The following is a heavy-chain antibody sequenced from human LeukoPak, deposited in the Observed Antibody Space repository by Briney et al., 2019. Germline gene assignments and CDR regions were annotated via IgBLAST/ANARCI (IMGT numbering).Heavy chain of an antibody. CDR3: ATYTHWVAGDV. Sequence: GRSQRPSCAASRFTFRDSWMSWVRQAPGKGLEWVSNMNQDGSAKGYVDSVKGRFTISRDNARNSLYLQMSSLRPEDTAVYYCATYTHWVAGDVWGQGTTVTVSS. D-gene: IGHD3-16*01. J-gene: IGHJ6*02. CDR2: MNQDGSAK. V-gene: IGHV3-7*01. CDR1: RFTFRDSW.